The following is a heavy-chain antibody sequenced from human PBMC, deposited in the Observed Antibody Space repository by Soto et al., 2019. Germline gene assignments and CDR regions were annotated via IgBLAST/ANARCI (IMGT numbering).Heavy chain of an antibody. CDR1: GGSISSYY. Sequence: PSETVALTCTVSGGSISSYYWSWIRQPPGKGLEWIGYIYYSGSTYYSPSLKSRVTISLDTSKNQFSLKLSSVTAADTAVYYCARDSPYDFWSGYSNAFDIWGQGT. CDR3: ARDSPYDFWSGYSNAFDI. D-gene: IGHD3-3*01. CDR2: IYYSGST. J-gene: IGHJ3*02. V-gene: IGHV4-59*06.